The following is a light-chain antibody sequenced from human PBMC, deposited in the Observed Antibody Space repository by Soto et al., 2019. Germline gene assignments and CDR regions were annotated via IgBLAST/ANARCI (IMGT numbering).Light chain of an antibody. Sequence: AIQLTQSPSSLSASVGDRVTITCRASQDIRNDLGWYQQKPGRAPKLLISGASTLQSRVPSTFSGSGFGTDFTLTISSLQPEDFATYYCLQDYNFPYTFGQGTKLEIK. CDR1: QDIRND. CDR3: LQDYNFPYT. V-gene: IGKV1-6*01. J-gene: IGKJ2*01. CDR2: GAS.